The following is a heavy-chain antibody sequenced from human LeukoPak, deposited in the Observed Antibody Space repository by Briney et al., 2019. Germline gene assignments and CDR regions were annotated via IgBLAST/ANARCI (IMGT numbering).Heavy chain of an antibody. V-gene: IGHV4-59*10. D-gene: IGHD3-10*02. J-gene: IGHJ3*02. CDR3: AVCSVTGRAFDI. CDR2: IYTSGTT. CDR1: GGSFSGYY. Sequence: KASETLSLTCAVHGGSFSGYYRSWVRQPAGKGLEWIGRIYTSGTTNYNPSLKSRVTVSVDTSKNQFSLKLSSVTAADTAVYYCAVCSVTGRAFDIWGQGTMVTVSS.